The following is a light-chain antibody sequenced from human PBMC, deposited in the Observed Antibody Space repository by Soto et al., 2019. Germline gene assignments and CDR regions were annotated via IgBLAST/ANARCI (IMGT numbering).Light chain of an antibody. V-gene: IGKV1-6*01. CDR1: QGSGND. CDR3: LQDYIVWT. J-gene: IGKJ1*01. CDR2: SAS. Sequence: AIQVTQSPSSLSASVGDRVTITGRASQGSGNDLGWYQQKPGKAPKLLIYSASSLQSGVPPMFGASGSSTSFTLTISSQQPEESATYYCLQDYIVWTFGQGTKVEIK.